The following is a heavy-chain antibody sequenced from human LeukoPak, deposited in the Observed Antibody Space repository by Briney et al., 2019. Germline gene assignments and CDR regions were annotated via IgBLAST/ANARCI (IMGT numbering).Heavy chain of an antibody. Sequence: SETLSLTCAVDGGAFSGYYWRWLRQPLGKGLEWIGEINHSGSTNYNPSLKRRVTISVDTSKNQFSLKLSSVTAADTAVYYCAGPSHLRAFDYWGQGTLVTVSS. CDR1: GGAFSGYY. CDR3: AGPSHLRAFDY. D-gene: IGHD3-10*01. J-gene: IGHJ4*02. CDR2: INHSGST. V-gene: IGHV4-34*01.